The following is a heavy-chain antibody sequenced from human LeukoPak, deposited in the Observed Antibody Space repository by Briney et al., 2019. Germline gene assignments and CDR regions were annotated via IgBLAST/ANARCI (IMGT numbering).Heavy chain of an antibody. Sequence: PSETLSLTCAVYGGSFSGYYRSWIRQPPGKGLEWIGEINHSGSTNYNPSLKSRVTISVDTSKNQFSLKLSSVTAADTAVYYCARGRRIAAAGTSYYFDYWGQGTLVTVSS. J-gene: IGHJ4*02. V-gene: IGHV4-34*01. CDR1: GGSFSGYY. D-gene: IGHD6-13*01. CDR3: ARGRRIAAAGTSYYFDY. CDR2: INHSGST.